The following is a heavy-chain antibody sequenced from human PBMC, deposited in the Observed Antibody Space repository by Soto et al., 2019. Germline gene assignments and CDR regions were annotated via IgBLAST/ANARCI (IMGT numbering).Heavy chain of an antibody. CDR2: INHSGVT. J-gene: IGHJ6*02. D-gene: IGHD6-19*01. CDR3: ARVSGSYYYAMDV. V-gene: IGHV4-34*01. Sequence: PSETLSLTCAVYGGSFSGYYWSWIRQPPGKGLEWIGEINHSGVTNYKPSLKRRVTISVDTSKNQFSLQLKSVTAADTALYYCARVSGSYYYAMDVWGQGSTVTV. CDR1: GGSFSGYY.